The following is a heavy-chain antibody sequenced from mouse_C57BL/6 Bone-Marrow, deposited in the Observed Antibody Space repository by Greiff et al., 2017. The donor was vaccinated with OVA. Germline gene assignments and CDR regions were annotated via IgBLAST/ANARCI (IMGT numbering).Heavy chain of an antibody. J-gene: IGHJ2*01. CDR2: ISYDGSN. CDR1: GYSITSGYY. Sequence: ESGPGLVKPSQSLSLTCSVTGYSITSGYYWNWIRQFPGNKLEWMGYISYDGSNNYNPSLKNRISITRDTSKNQFFLKLNSVTTEDTATYYCARGPYFDDWGQGTTLTVSS. V-gene: IGHV3-6*01. CDR3: ARGPYFDD.